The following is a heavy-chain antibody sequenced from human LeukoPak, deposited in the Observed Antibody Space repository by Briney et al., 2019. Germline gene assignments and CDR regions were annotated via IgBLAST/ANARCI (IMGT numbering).Heavy chain of an antibody. V-gene: IGHV3-48*04. D-gene: IGHD3-10*02. Sequence: GGSLRLSCAASVFTFSSYSMNWVRQAPGKGLEWVSYISSSGSTIYYADSVKGRFTISRDNAKNSLYLQMNSLRAEDTAVYYCAELGITMIGGVWGKGTTVTISS. J-gene: IGHJ6*04. CDR2: ISSSGSTI. CDR1: VFTFSSYS. CDR3: AELGITMIGGV.